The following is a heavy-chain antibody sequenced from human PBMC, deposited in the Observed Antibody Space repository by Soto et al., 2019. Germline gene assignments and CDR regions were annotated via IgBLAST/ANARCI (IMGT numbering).Heavy chain of an antibody. Sequence: SEPRSQACRVSEECITRWSWYWYRQPPGKGLEWIGYIYYTGSTNYNPSLKSRVTISVDTSKNQFSLKLSSVTAADTAVYYCARVLSERGYQLRRTLCSGGSCYLGNFDYWGQGTLVTVSS. V-gene: IGHV4-59*12. J-gene: IGHJ4*02. D-gene: IGHD2-15*01. CDR2: IYYTGST. CDR3: ARVLSERGYQLRRTLCSGGSCYLGNFDY. CDR1: EECITRWS.